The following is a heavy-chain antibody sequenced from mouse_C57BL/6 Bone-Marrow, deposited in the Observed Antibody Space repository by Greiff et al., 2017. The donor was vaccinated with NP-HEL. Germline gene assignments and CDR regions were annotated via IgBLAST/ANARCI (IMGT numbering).Heavy chain of an antibody. J-gene: IGHJ1*03. CDR3: ARKGDYAYWYFDV. D-gene: IGHD2-13*01. CDR2: IWRGGST. CDR1: GFSLTSYG. Sequence: QVQLQQSGPGLVQPSQSLSITCTVSGFSLTSYGVHWVRQSPGKGLEWLGVIWRGGSTDYNAAFISRLSISKDNSKSQVFFKMNSLQADDTAIYYCARKGDYAYWYFDVWGTGTTVTVSS. V-gene: IGHV2-2*01.